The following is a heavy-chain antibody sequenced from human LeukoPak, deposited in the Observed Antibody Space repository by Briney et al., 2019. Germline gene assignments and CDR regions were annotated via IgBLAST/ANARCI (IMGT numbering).Heavy chain of an antibody. CDR2: IYPGDSDT. V-gene: IGHV5-51*01. J-gene: IGHJ4*02. CDR3: ARSQGGSNYDY. Sequence: GEFLKISCKGSGYSFTSYWIGWVRQMPGKGLEWMGVIYPGDSDTRYSPSFQGQVTISADRSISTAYLHWSSLKASDTAMYYCARSQGGSNYDYWGQGTLVTVSS. D-gene: IGHD5-24*01. CDR1: GYSFTSYW.